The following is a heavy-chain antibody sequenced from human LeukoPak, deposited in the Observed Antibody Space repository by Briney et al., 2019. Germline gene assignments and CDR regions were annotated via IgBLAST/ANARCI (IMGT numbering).Heavy chain of an antibody. CDR2: IIPIFGTS. Sequence: ASVKVSCKASGYTFTSYYMHWVRQAPGQGLEWMGGIIPIFGTSNYAQKFQGRVTITADKSTSTAYMELSSLRSEDTAVYFCARSIIKKVVWDAFDMWGQGTMVTVSS. CDR1: GYTFTSYY. J-gene: IGHJ3*02. D-gene: IGHD3-22*01. V-gene: IGHV1-69*06. CDR3: ARSIIKKVVWDAFDM.